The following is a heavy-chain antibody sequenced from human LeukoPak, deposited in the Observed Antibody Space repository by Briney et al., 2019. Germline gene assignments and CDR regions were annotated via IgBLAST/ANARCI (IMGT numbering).Heavy chain of an antibody. CDR1: GYTFTNYG. CDR2: ISAYNGNT. D-gene: IGHD6-19*01. Sequence: GASVKVSCKASGYTFTNYGISWVRQAPGQGLEWMGWISAYNGNTNYAQKLQGRVTMTTDTSTSTAYMELRSLRSDDTAVYYCARDSPIAVAGTGGTTVFDYWGQGTLVTVSS. CDR3: ARDSPIAVAGTGGTTVFDY. V-gene: IGHV1-18*04. J-gene: IGHJ4*02.